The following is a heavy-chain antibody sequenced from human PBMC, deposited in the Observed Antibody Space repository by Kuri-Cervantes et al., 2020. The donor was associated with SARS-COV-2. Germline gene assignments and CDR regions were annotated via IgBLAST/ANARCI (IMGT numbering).Heavy chain of an antibody. CDR1: GGTFSIYA. D-gene: IGHD5-18*01. Sequence: SAVKVSCKGSGGTFSIYAISWVRQAPGQELEWLGGIIPIFRTANYAQKFQGRVTITADESTSTAYMELSSLRSEDTAVYYCARDVGFGYSYGHSDGMDVWGQGTTVTVSS. J-gene: IGHJ6*02. V-gene: IGHV1-69*13. CDR2: IIPIFRTA. CDR3: ARDVGFGYSYGHSDGMDV.